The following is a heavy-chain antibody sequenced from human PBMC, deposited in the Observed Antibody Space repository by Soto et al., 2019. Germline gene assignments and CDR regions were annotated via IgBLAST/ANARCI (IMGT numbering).Heavy chain of an antibody. D-gene: IGHD6-6*01. J-gene: IGHJ5*02. CDR1: GGSISSGDYY. CDR2: IYYSGGT. Sequence: QVQLQESGPGLVKPSQTLSLTCTVSGGSISSGDYYWSWIRQPPGKGLEWIGYIYYSGGTFYNPSLKSRVTISVDTSKNQFSLKLSSVPAADTAVYYCARERPDGARLDPWGQGTLVTVSS. V-gene: IGHV4-30-4*01. CDR3: ARERPDGARLDP.